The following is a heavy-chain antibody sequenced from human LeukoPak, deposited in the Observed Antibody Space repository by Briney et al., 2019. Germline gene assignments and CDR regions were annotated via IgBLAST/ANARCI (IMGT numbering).Heavy chain of an antibody. CDR1: GFVFGHSW. V-gene: IGHV3-7*03. J-gene: IGHJ4*02. CDR2: INLDGSEI. CDR3: VRDRGYSTFDY. Sequence: GGSLRLSCEASGFVFGHSWMSWVRQAPGKGLERVANINLDGSEINYLDSLTGRLTISRDKAKDSLYLQMNGLRAEDTAVYFCVRDRGYSTFDYWGQGTLVTVSS. D-gene: IGHD3-22*01.